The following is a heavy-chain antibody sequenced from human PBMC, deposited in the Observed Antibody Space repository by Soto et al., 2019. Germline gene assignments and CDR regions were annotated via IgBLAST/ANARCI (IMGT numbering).Heavy chain of an antibody. Sequence: GESLKISCKGSGYSFTSYWIGWVRQMPGKGLEWMGIIYPGDSDTRYSPSFQGQVTISADKSISTAYLQWSSLKASDTAMYYCAGSRSSEYRHYGMDVWGQGTTVTVSS. CDR3: AGSRSSEYRHYGMDV. CDR2: IYPGDSDT. CDR1: GYSFTSYW. J-gene: IGHJ6*02. V-gene: IGHV5-51*01. D-gene: IGHD2-2*01.